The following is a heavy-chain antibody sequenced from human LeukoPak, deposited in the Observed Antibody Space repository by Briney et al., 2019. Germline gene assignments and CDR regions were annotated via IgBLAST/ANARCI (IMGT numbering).Heavy chain of an antibody. J-gene: IGHJ4*02. D-gene: IGHD6-19*01. CDR3: ARAVAVADPFDY. CDR1: GYTFTDYY. CDR2: INPNSGGT. V-gene: IGHV1-2*02. Sequence: ASVTVSCKASGYTFTDYYMHWVRQAPGQGLEWMGWINPNSGGTNYAQKFQGRVTMTRDTSISTAYMELSRLRSDDTAVYYCARAVAVADPFDYWGQGTLVTVSS.